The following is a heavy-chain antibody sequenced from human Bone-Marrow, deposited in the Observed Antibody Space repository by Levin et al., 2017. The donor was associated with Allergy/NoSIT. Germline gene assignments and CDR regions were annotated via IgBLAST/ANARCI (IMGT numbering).Heavy chain of an antibody. Sequence: SETLSLTCSVSGGSLSGYYWSWIRQSPGKGLEWIAFIHYTGIIKYNPSLKSRVTISQDPSNNLFSLKLTSVTAADTAVYYCARHGAAPGNEYCDYWGQGILVTVSS. CDR3: ARHGAAPGNEYCDY. CDR1: GGSLSGYY. CDR2: IHYTGII. V-gene: IGHV4-59*08. J-gene: IGHJ4*02. D-gene: IGHD2-8*02.